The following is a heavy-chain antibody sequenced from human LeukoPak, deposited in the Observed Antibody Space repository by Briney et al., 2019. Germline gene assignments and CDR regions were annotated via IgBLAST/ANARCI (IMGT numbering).Heavy chain of an antibody. J-gene: IGHJ4*02. V-gene: IGHV3-23*01. CDR2: ISSSGDST. CDR1: GFTFSSYA. Sequence: GRSLRLSCVASGFTFSSYAMTWVRRAPGKGLEWVSLISSSGDSTYYADFVKGRFTISRDNSKNTLYLQMNSLRAEDTAVYYCAKGRSAGSFDYWGQGTLVTVSS. D-gene: IGHD6-13*01. CDR3: AKGRSAGSFDY.